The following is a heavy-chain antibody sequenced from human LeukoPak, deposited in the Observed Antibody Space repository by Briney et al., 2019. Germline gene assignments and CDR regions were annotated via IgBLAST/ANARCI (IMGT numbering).Heavy chain of an antibody. V-gene: IGHV4-59*01. J-gene: IGHJ4*02. Sequence: SETLSLTCTVSGGSISSYYWSWIRQPPGKGLEWIGYIYYTGSTNYNPSLKSRVTISVDTSKKQFSLKLSSVTAADTAVCYCARAALRVGATSFDYWGQGTLVTVSS. CDR2: IYYTGST. CDR1: GGSISSYY. D-gene: IGHD1-26*01. CDR3: ARAALRVGATSFDY.